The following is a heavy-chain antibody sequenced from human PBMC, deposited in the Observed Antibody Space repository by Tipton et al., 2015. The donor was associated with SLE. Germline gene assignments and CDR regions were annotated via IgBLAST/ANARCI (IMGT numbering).Heavy chain of an antibody. D-gene: IGHD3-16*01. CDR2: IYYTGST. Sequence: TLSLTCTVSGGSISSYYWSWIRQPPGKGLEWIGYIYYTGSTNYNPSLKSRVTISVDTSKNQFSLKMRSVTAADTAVYYCATRGGSFGAGFDYWGQGTLVTVSS. J-gene: IGHJ4*02. V-gene: IGHV4-59*01. CDR3: ATRGGSFGAGFDY. CDR1: GGSISSYY.